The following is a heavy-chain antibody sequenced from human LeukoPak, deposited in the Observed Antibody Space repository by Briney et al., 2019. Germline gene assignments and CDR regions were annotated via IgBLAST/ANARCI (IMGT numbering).Heavy chain of an antibody. D-gene: IGHD2-2*01. CDR3: ARVDCSSTSCFAFDY. CDR2: ISSSSSYT. J-gene: IGHJ4*02. Sequence: GGSLRLFCAASGFTFSDYYMSWIRQAPGKGLEWVTYISSSSSYTNYADSVKGRFTISRDNAENSLYLQMDSLRAEDTAVYYCARVDCSSTSCFAFDYWGQGTLVTVSS. CDR1: GFTFSDYY. V-gene: IGHV3-11*06.